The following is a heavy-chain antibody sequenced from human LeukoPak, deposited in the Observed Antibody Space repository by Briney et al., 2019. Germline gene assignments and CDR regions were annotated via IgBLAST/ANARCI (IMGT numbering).Heavy chain of an antibody. CDR2: IYHSGNT. V-gene: IGHV4-4*02. CDR3: ASIGLATIGALDI. D-gene: IGHD5-24*01. CDR1: GGSISSGNW. J-gene: IGHJ3*02. Sequence: SGTLSLTCAVSGGSISSGNWWSWVRQPPGKGLEWIGEIYHSGNTNYNPSLKSRVTISVDKSKNQFSLNLSSVTAADTAVYYCASIGLATIGALDIWGQGTKVTVPS.